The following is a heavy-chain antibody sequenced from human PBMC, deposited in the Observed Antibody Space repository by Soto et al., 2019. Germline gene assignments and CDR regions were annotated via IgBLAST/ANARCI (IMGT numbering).Heavy chain of an antibody. CDR3: ARVSEGGRYDGRLDY. J-gene: IGHJ4*02. Sequence: QVQLVESGGGVVQPGRSLRLSCAASGFTFSSYCMHWVRQAPGKGLEWVAVIWYDGSNKYYADSVKGRFTISRDHSKNTLYLQMNSLRAEDKAVYYCARVSEGGRYDGRLDYWGQGTLVTVSS. V-gene: IGHV3-33*01. CDR1: GFTFSSYC. CDR2: IWYDGSNK. D-gene: IGHD1-26*01.